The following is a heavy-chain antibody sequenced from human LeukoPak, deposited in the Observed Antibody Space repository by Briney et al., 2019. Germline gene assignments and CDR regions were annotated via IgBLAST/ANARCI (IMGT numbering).Heavy chain of an antibody. CDR3: VGVMITFGGVMYWYYYMDV. CDR2: IYYSGST. V-gene: IGHV4-59*08. J-gene: IGHJ6*03. CDR1: GGSISCYY. D-gene: IGHD3-16*01. Sequence: SETLSLTCTVSGGSISCYYWSWIRQPPGKGLEWIGYIYYSGSTNYNPSLKSRVTISVDTSKNQFSLKLSSVTAADTAVYYCVGVMITFGGVMYWYYYMDVWGKGTTVTISS.